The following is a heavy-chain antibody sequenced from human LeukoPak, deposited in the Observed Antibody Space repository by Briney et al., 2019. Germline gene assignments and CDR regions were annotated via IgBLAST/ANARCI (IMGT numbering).Heavy chain of an antibody. V-gene: IGHV4-34*01. D-gene: IGHD3-10*01. J-gene: IGHJ4*02. CDR3: AGIDYYGSGTYWAPLEF. CDR1: GGSFSGYY. CDR2: INHSGST. Sequence: SETLSLTCAVYGGSFSGYYWSWIRQPPGKGLEWIGEINHSGSTNYNPSLKSRVTISVDTSKNQFSLKLSSVTAADTAVYYCAGIDYYGSGTYWAPLEFWGQGSLVTVSS.